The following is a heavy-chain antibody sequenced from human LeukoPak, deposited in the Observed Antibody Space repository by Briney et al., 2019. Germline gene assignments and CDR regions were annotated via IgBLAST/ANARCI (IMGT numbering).Heavy chain of an antibody. V-gene: IGHV3-23*01. CDR1: GGTFSSYA. J-gene: IGHJ4*02. Sequence: SCKASGGTFSSYAISWVRQAPGKGLEWVSAISGSGGSTYYADSVKGRFTISRDNAKNTLYLQMNSLRAEDAALYYCAKDQPEAYFDYWGQGTLVTVSS. CDR3: AKDQPEAYFDY. D-gene: IGHD1-14*01. CDR2: ISGSGGST.